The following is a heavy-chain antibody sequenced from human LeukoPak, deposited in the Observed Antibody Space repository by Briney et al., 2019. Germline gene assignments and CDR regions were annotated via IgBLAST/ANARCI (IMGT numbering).Heavy chain of an antibody. J-gene: IGHJ6*03. Sequence: PGGSLRLSCAASGFTFSSYWMSWVRQAPGKGLEWVANIKQDGSEKYYVDSVKGRFTISRDNAKNSLYLQMNSLRAEDTAVYYCARDGSSSRYNYYYYYMDVWGKGTTVTVSS. CDR2: IKQDGSEK. V-gene: IGHV3-7*01. CDR3: ARDGSSSRYNYYYYYMDV. D-gene: IGHD6-13*01. CDR1: GFTFSSYW.